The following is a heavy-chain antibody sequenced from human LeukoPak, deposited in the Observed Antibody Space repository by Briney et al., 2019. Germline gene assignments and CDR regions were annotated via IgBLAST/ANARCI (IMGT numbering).Heavy chain of an antibody. V-gene: IGHV4-39*02. CDR2: IYYSGPT. J-gene: IGHJ4*02. CDR3: ASGTFDDYGDYDRGDYFDH. CDR1: GASISSSSSS. D-gene: IGHD4-17*01. Sequence: SETLSLTCTVSGASISSSSSSWGWVRQPPGKGPEWIGSIYYSGPTYDNPSLKSRVSVSVDPSKIHFSLKVSSVTAADTAVYYCASGTFDDYGDYDRGDYFDHWGQGTLVTVSS.